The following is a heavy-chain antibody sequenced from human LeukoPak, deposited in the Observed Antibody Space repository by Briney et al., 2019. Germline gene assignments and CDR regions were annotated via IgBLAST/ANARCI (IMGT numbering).Heavy chain of an antibody. CDR2: IYYSGST. J-gene: IGHJ3*02. CDR3: ARHRYCSGGSCYDAFDI. Sequence: KPSETLSLTCTVSGGSISSYYWSWIRQPPGKGLEWIGYIYYSGSTNYNPSLKSRVTISVDTSKNQFSLKLSSATAADTAVYYCARHRYCSGGSCYDAFDIWGQGTMVTVSS. CDR1: GGSISSYY. D-gene: IGHD2-15*01. V-gene: IGHV4-59*08.